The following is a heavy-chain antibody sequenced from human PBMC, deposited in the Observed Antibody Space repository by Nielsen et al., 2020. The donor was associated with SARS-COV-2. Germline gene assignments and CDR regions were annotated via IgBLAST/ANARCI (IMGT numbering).Heavy chain of an antibody. D-gene: IGHD2-8*01. J-gene: IGHJ3*02. Sequence: GESLKISCEASGFTFSNYAMHWVRQTPGKGLECVSVISYNGGKTYYANPVKGRFTISRDNSKNTLYLHMGSLRAEDMAIYYCARDNGADGFNDALDKWGQGTMVTVSS. CDR1: GFTFSNYA. CDR2: ISYNGGKT. CDR3: ARDNGADGFNDALDK. V-gene: IGHV3-64*01.